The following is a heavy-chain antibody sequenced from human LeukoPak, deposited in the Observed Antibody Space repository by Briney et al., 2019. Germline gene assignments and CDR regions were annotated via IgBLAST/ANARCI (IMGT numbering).Heavy chain of an antibody. CDR3: ARDLFSARPGVIDY. CDR1: GFTFSSYA. Sequence: GGSLRLSCAASGFTFSSYAMNWVRQAPGKGLEWVSSISSSSSYIYYADSVKGRFTISRDNAKNSLYLQMNSLRAEDTAVYYCARDLFSARPGVIDYWGQGTLVTVSS. D-gene: IGHD1-1*01. CDR2: ISSSSSYI. J-gene: IGHJ4*02. V-gene: IGHV3-21*01.